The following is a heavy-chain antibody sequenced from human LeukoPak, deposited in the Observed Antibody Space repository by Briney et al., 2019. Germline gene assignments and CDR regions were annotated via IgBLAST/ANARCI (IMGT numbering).Heavy chain of an antibody. J-gene: IGHJ5*02. D-gene: IGHD5-18*01. Sequence: ASVKVSCKASGYIFTSYFMHWVRQAPGQGIEWMGLINPSGGSTRYAQKFQGRVTMTRDMSTSTVYMELSSLRSEDTAVYYCARALPHRRLMGTTMEQHWFDPWGQGTLVTVSS. CDR3: ARALPHRRLMGTTMEQHWFDP. CDR2: INPSGGST. CDR1: GYIFTSYF. V-gene: IGHV1-46*01.